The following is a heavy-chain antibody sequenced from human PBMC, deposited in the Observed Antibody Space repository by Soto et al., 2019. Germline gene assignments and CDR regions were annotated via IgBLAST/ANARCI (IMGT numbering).Heavy chain of an antibody. CDR1: VFTFSSYA. J-gene: IGHJ3*02. Sequence: GGSLRLSCPASVFTFSSYAMHWVRPAPGKGLEWVAVISYDGSNKYYADSVKGRFTISRDNSKNTLYLQMNSLRAEDTAVYYCARASDYYDSSGYYSRWRTDAFDIWGQGTMVTVSS. V-gene: IGHV3-30-3*01. CDR3: ARASDYYDSSGYYSRWRTDAFDI. D-gene: IGHD3-22*01. CDR2: ISYDGSNK.